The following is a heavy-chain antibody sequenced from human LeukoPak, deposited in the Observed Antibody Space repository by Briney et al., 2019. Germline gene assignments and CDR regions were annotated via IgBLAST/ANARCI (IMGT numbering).Heavy chain of an antibody. CDR2: IYSGGST. D-gene: IGHD4-11*01. CDR3: ARGNRTAYFDY. Sequence: GGSLRLSCAASGFTVSSNYMSWVRQAPGKGLEWVSVIYSGGSTYYADSVKGRFTISRDNSKNTVYLQMNSLRAEDTAVYYCARGNRTAYFDYWGQGTLVTVSS. J-gene: IGHJ4*02. CDR1: GFTVSSNY. V-gene: IGHV3-66*01.